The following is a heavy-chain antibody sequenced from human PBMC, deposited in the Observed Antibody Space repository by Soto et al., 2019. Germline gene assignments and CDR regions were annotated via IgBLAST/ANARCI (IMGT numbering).Heavy chain of an antibody. CDR2: ISSVTNTI. J-gene: IGHJ6*02. D-gene: IGHD1-26*01. CDR1: GFTFSDYY. Sequence: ESGGGLVKPGGSLRLSCVASGFTFSDYYMTWIRQAPGKGLEWVSYISSVTNTIYYADSVRGRFTISRDNVMDSLYLQMNSLRAEDAAVYYCARVGQDYYYGMDVWGQGTTVTVSS. V-gene: IGHV3-11*01. CDR3: ARVGQDYYYGMDV.